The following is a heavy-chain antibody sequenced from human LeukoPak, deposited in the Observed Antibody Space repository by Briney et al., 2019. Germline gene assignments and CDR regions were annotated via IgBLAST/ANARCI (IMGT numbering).Heavy chain of an antibody. CDR3: ARSGWYSFDY. J-gene: IGHJ4*02. CDR2: INSSGGT. V-gene: IGHV4-34*01. Sequence: SETLSLTCAVYGGSFSNYYWSWIRQPPEKGLEWIGEINSSGGTTYIPSLKSRVSISLDTSNNHFSLRLTSVTAADTAVYYCARSGWYSFDYWGQGTLVTVSS. CDR1: GGSFSNYY. D-gene: IGHD6-19*01.